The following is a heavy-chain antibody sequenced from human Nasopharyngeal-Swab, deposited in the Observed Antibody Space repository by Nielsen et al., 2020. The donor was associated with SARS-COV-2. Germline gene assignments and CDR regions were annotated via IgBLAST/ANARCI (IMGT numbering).Heavy chain of an antibody. V-gene: IGHV3-23*01. J-gene: IGHJ4*02. CDR1: GFTFSSYA. Sequence: ETLSLTCAASGFTFSSYAMSWVRQAPGKGLEWVSAISGSGGSTYYADSVKGRFTISRDNSKNTLYLQMNSLRAEDTAVYYCARDLGSRFGEMYLYYFDYWGQGTLVTVSS. CDR3: ARDLGSRFGEMYLYYFDY. D-gene: IGHD3-10*01. CDR2: ISGSGGST.